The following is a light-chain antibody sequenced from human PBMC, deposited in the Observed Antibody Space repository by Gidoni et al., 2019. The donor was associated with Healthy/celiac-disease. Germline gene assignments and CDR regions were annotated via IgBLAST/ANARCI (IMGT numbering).Light chain of an antibody. CDR3: QQYNNWPPLT. CDR1: HSVSSN. CDR2: GAS. J-gene: IGKJ4*01. V-gene: IGKV3-15*01. Sequence: EIVMTQSPATLSLSTGERATLSCRASHSVSSNLAWYQQKPCQAPRLLIYGASTRATGIPARFSGSVSGTEFTLTISSLQSEDFAVYYCQQYNNWPPLTFGGGTKVEIK.